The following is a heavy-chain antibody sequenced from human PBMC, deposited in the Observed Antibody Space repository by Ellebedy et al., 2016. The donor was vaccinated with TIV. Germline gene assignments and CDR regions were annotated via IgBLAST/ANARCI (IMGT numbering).Heavy chain of an antibody. D-gene: IGHD3-10*01. CDR3: ARGIYGSGSVDY. V-gene: IGHV4-39*07. Sequence: SETLSLTCTVSGGSISSSSYYWSWIRQPPGKGLEWIGEINESGTMNYSPSLKSRVTISVDKSKNQFSLRLSSVTAADTAVYFCARGIYGSGSVDYWGQGTLVTVSS. CDR1: GGSISSSSYY. CDR2: INESGTM. J-gene: IGHJ4*02.